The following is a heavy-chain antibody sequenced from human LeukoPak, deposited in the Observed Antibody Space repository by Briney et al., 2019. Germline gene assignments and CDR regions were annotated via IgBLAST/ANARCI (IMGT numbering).Heavy chain of an antibody. J-gene: IGHJ4*02. CDR3: ARALRYSYGYIY. CDR2: ITGSGSFV. CDR1: GFIFNNYI. D-gene: IGHD5-18*01. V-gene: IGHV3-21*01. Sequence: KTGGSLRLSCAVSGFIFNNYIMNWVRQAPGKGLEWVSSITGSGSFVYYADSVKGRLTISRDNAKNSLFLQMNSLRAEDTAVYYCARALRYSYGYIYWGQGTLVTVSS.